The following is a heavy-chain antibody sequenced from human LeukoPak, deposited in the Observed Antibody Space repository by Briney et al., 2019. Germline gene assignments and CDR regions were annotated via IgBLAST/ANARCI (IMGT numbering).Heavy chain of an antibody. Sequence: GASVKVSCKASGYTFTGYYMHWVRQALGQGLEWMGWINPNSGGTNYAQKFQGWVTLTRDTSISTAYMELSRLRSDDTAVYYCAREKTVDTAFDYWGQGTLVTVSS. D-gene: IGHD5-18*01. CDR2: INPNSGGT. CDR1: GYTFTGYY. V-gene: IGHV1-2*04. J-gene: IGHJ4*02. CDR3: AREKTVDTAFDY.